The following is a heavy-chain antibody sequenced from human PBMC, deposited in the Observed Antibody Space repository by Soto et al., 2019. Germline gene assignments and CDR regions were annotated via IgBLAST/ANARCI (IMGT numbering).Heavy chain of an antibody. CDR3: ARGMTTVTTLDY. J-gene: IGHJ4*02. CDR2: IYYSGST. V-gene: IGHV4-59*04. Sequence: SETLSLTCTVSGGSISGYSWSWIRQPPGKGLEWIGYIYYSGSTYYNPSLKSRVTISVDRSKNQFSLKLSSVTAADTAVYYCARGMTTVTTLDYWGQGTLVTVSS. D-gene: IGHD4-17*01. CDR1: GGSISGYS.